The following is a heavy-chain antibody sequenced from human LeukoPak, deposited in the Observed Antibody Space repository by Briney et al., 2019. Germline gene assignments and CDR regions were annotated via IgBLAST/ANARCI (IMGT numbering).Heavy chain of an antibody. CDR3: ARQEWELGDFDY. D-gene: IGHD1-26*01. J-gene: IGHJ4*02. CDR1: GGSISSYY. CDR2: IYYSGCT. V-gene: IGHV4-59*08. Sequence: SETLSLTCTVSGGSISSYYWSWIRQPPGKGLEWIGYIYYSGCTNYIPSLKSRVTISVDTSKNQFSLKLSSVTAADTAVYYCARQEWELGDFDYWGQGTLVTVSS.